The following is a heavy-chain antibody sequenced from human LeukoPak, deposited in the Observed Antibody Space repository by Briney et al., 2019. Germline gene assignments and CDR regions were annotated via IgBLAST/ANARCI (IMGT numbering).Heavy chain of an antibody. CDR3: ARDRSRDSVLRHYSYFGMDV. D-gene: IGHD2-8*01. Sequence: GGSLRLSCAASVFTFSNYEVNGVRQAPGKGLEWVSYISSSGSTIYYADSVQGRFTISRDNAKNSLYLQMNSLRAEDTAVYYCARDRSRDSVLRHYSYFGMDVWGQGTTVTVSS. V-gene: IGHV3-48*03. CDR2: ISSSGSTI. CDR1: VFTFSNYE. J-gene: IGHJ6*02.